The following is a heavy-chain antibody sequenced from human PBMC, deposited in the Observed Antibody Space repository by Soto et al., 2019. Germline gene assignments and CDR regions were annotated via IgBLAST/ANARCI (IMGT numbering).Heavy chain of an antibody. J-gene: IGHJ3*02. CDR3: ARHGLTGPVSVNTFDI. V-gene: IGHV4-39*01. Sequence: PSETLSLTCTVSGGSISINTYSWSWIRQSPEKGLEWIGYIFYTGTTYSNPSLKSRLTMSVDKSKNQFSLNLSSVTATDSAIYYCARHGLTGPVSVNTFDIWGQGKRVTVSS. CDR1: GGSISINTYS. CDR2: IFYTGTT. D-gene: IGHD1-20*01.